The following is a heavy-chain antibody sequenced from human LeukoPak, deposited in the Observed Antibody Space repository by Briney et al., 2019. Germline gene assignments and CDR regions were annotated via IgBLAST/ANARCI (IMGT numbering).Heavy chain of an antibody. D-gene: IGHD2-2*01. J-gene: IGHJ5*02. CDR3: ARRPSTSCCSFDP. V-gene: IGHV4-39*01. CDR1: GGSISSSSYY. Sequence: PSETLSLTCTVSGGSISSSSYYWGWIRQPPGKGLEWIGSIYYSGSTYYNPSLKSRVTISVDTSENQFSLKLSSVTAADTAVYYCARRPSTSCCSFDPWGRGTLVTVSS. CDR2: IYYSGST.